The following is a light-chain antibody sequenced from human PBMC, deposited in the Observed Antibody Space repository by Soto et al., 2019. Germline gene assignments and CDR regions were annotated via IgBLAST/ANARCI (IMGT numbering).Light chain of an antibody. V-gene: IGKV3-20*01. CDR3: QQYDNSPPWT. Sequence: EIVLTQSPGTLSLSPGERATLSCRASQSVSSSYFAWYQQKPGQAPRLLIYGASTRATGIPDRFSGSGSGTDFTLTISTLEPEDFAVYYCQQYDNSPPWTFGQGTKVEIK. CDR1: QSVSSSY. CDR2: GAS. J-gene: IGKJ1*01.